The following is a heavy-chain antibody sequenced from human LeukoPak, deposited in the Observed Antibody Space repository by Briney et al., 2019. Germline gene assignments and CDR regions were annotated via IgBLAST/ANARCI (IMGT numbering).Heavy chain of an antibody. Sequence: PGGSLRLSCAASGFTFSSYTMSWVRQAPGKGLEWVSTITTSDGNTYYADSVKGRFTISRDNSRNTLYLQMNSLRAEDTAVYYCARDVREQLIFDYWGQGTLVTVSS. CDR2: ITTSDGNT. CDR1: GFTFSSYT. CDR3: ARDVREQLIFDY. V-gene: IGHV3-23*01. J-gene: IGHJ4*02. D-gene: IGHD6-13*01.